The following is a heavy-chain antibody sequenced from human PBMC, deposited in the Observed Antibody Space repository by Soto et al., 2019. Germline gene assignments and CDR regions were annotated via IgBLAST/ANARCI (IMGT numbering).Heavy chain of an antibody. Sequence: QLQLQESGPGLVKPSETLSLTCTVSGGSISSSSYYWGWIRQPPGKGLEWIGSIYYSGSTYYNPSLKSRVTISVDTSKNQFSLKMSSVTAADTAVDYCAKSMTTVVTLAYWGQGTLVTVSS. V-gene: IGHV4-39*01. CDR1: GGSISSSSYY. J-gene: IGHJ4*02. CDR2: IYYSGST. D-gene: IGHD4-17*01. CDR3: AKSMTTVVTLAY.